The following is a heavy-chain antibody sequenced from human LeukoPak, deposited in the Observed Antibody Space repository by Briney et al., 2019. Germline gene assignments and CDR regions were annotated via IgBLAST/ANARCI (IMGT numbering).Heavy chain of an antibody. CDR1: GDSINSYY. D-gene: IGHD6-13*01. CDR2: IYASGRT. J-gene: IGHJ6*02. Sequence: PSETLSLTCTVSGDSINSYYWSWIRQPAGKGLEWIGSIYASGRTNYNPSLKSRVTMSVDTPKDKFSLKLCSVTAADTAVYYCARVGIGAAANYGMDVWGQGTTVTVSS. V-gene: IGHV4-4*07. CDR3: ARVGIGAAANYGMDV.